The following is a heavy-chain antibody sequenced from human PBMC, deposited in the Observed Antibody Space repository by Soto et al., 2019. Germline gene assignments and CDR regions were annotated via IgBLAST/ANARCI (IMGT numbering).Heavy chain of an antibody. V-gene: IGHV3-23*01. CDR3: ARDYSYACDY. J-gene: IGHJ4*02. D-gene: IGHD3-16*01. CDR1: GFTFSSFA. CDR2: ISSSGGTT. Sequence: EVQLLESGGGLVQPGGSLRLSCAVSGFTFSSFAMSWVRQAPGKGLEWVSVISSSGGTTYCADSVKGRFTISRDNSKNTLYLQMNSLRAEDTAVYYCARDYSYACDYWGQGTLVTVSS.